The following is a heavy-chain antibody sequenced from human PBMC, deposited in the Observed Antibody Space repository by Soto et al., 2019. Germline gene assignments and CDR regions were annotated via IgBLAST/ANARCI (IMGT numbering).Heavy chain of an antibody. V-gene: IGHV4-34*01. CDR2: INHSGST. Sequence: KTSETLSLAGAVYVGSVSGYYWSWIRQPPGKGLEWIGEINHSGSTNYNPSLKSRVTISVDTSKNQFSLKLSSVTAADTAVYYCARGKRYYDILTGSVHPGGYYGMDVWGQGTTVTVS. CDR3: ARGKRYYDILTGSVHPGGYYGMDV. D-gene: IGHD3-9*01. CDR1: VGSVSGYY. J-gene: IGHJ6*02.